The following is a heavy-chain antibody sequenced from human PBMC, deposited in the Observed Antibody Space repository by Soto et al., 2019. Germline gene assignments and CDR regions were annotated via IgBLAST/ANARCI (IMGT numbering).Heavy chain of an antibody. CDR2: IIPIFGTA. CDR1: GGTLNS. D-gene: IGHD1-26*01. V-gene: IGHV1-69*01. CDR3: ARDLGVGATLVNWFDP. Sequence: QLQLVQSAAEVKKPGSSVKVSCKASGGTLNSFTWVRQAPGQGLEWMGGIIPIFGTANYAQKFQGRVTITADESTSTAYMELSSLRSEDTAVYYCARDLGVGATLVNWFDPGVQGTLVTVSS. J-gene: IGHJ5*02.